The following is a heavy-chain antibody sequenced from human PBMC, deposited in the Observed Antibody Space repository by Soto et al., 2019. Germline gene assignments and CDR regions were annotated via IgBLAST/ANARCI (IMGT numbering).Heavy chain of an antibody. D-gene: IGHD5-18*01. CDR3: ARDVGYGLIDY. CDR2: INAYNGNT. CDR1: GYTFTSYG. J-gene: IGHJ4*02. V-gene: IGHV1-18*01. Sequence: QVQLVQSGAEVKKPGASVKVSCKASGYTFTSYGISWVRQAPGQGLEWMGWINAYNGNTNYAQKFQSRVTMTTDTSTSTDYMELRSLRSDDTAVYYCARDVGYGLIDYWGQGTLVTVSS.